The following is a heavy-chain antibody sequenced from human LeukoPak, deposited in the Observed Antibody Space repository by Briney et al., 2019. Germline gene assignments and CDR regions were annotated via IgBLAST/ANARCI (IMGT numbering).Heavy chain of an antibody. D-gene: IGHD3-22*01. CDR2: IWYDGNNK. V-gene: IGHV3-30*19. CDR3: ARHRGPSLYSSAYFDY. Sequence: PGGSLRLSCAASGFTFSSYGMHWVRQAPGKGLEWVAVIWYDGNNKYYADSVKGRFTVSRDISKNTLYLQMNSLTAEDTAVYYCARHRGPSLYSSAYFDYWGQGTLVPVSS. CDR1: GFTFSSYG. J-gene: IGHJ4*02.